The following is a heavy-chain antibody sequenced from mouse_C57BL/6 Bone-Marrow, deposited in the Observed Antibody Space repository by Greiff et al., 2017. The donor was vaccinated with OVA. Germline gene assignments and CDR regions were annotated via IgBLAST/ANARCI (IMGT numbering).Heavy chain of an antibody. V-gene: IGHV1-15*01. CDR1: GYTFTDYE. CDR3: TRGYSNYYAMDY. Sequence: QVQLKQSGAELVRPGASVTLSCKASGYTFTDYEMHWVKQTPVHGLEWIGAIDPETGGPAYNQKFKGKAILTADKSSSTAYMELRSLTSEDSAVYYCTRGYSNYYAMDYWDRGTSVTVSS. J-gene: IGHJ4*01. D-gene: IGHD2-5*01. CDR2: IDPETGGP.